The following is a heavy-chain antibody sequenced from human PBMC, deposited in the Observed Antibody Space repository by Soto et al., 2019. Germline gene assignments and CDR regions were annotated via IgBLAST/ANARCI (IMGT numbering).Heavy chain of an antibody. V-gene: IGHV3-7*04. D-gene: IGHD2-8*01. CDR3: ARDALYCTYANCCGDAYHV. CDR2: IKQDGSEK. CDR1: GFTFRTYW. Sequence: EVQLVGSGGGLVQPGGSLRLSCVASGFTFRTYWMTWVRQAPGKGLEWVANIKQDGSEKYYVDSVRGRFAISRDNAKDSLYMQMNSLRVEDTAVYYCARDALYCTYANCCGDAYHVWDQGTMVTVSS. J-gene: IGHJ3*01.